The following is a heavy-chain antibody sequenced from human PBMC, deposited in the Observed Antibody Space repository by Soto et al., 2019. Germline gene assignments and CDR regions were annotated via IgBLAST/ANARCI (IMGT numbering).Heavy chain of an antibody. Sequence: GGSLRLSCAASGFAFSSYSMNWVRQAPGKGLELVSYISSGSSTIYYADTVKGRFTISRDNAKNSLYLQVDSLRDEDTAVFYCARDSASYSSSSGSYWYFDLWGRGTLVTVSS. J-gene: IGHJ2*01. CDR3: ARDSASYSSSSGSYWYFDL. CDR1: GFAFSSYS. V-gene: IGHV3-48*02. CDR2: ISSGSSTI. D-gene: IGHD6-6*01.